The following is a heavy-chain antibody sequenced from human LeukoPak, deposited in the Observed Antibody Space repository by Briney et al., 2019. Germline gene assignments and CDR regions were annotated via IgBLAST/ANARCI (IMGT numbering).Heavy chain of an antibody. V-gene: IGHV1-2*02. CDR1: GYTFAGYY. Sequence: ASVKVSCKASGYTFAGYYMHWVRQAPGQGLEWMGWINPNSGGTNYAQKFQGRVTMTRDTSISTAYMELSRLRSDDTAVYYCARVGGQPRQPLDFDYWGQGTLVTVSS. CDR2: INPNSGGT. J-gene: IGHJ4*02. CDR3: ARVGGQPRQPLDFDY. D-gene: IGHD3-10*01.